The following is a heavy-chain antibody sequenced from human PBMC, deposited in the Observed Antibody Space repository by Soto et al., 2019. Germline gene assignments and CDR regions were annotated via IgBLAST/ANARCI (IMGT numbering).Heavy chain of an antibody. CDR1: GFTFSSYP. CDR2: IGTGGTT. CDR3: AKKYCGGGSCYGTFDY. Sequence: EVQMLESGGGLVQPGGSLRLSCAASGFTFSSYPMSWVRQAPGKGLEWVSGIGTGGTTYYADSVKGRFTVSRDNSKNTLYLQMNSLRAEDTAVYYCAKKYCGGGSCYGTFDYWGQGTLVTVSS. V-gene: IGHV3-23*01. D-gene: IGHD2-15*01. J-gene: IGHJ4*02.